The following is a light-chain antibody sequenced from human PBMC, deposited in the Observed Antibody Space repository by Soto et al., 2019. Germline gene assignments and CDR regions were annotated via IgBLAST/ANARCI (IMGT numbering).Light chain of an antibody. V-gene: IGKV3-20*01. J-gene: IGKJ1*01. CDR2: GAS. CDR3: QQYGSSAWT. CDR1: QSVSSSY. Sequence: EIVLTQAPGTLSLSPGERATLSCRASQSVSSSYLAWYQQKPGQAHRXXIYGASSRATGIPDRFSGSGSGTDLTITISRLEPEDFEVFYCQQYGSSAWTFGQGTKVDIK.